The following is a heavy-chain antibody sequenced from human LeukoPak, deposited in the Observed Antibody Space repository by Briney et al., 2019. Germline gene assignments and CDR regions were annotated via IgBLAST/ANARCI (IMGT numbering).Heavy chain of an antibody. CDR1: GFTFSSYW. V-gene: IGHV3-7*01. CDR2: IKQDGSEK. Sequence: GGSLRLSCAASGFTFSSYWMSWVRQAPGKGLEWVANIKQDGSEKYYVDSVKGRFTISRDNAKNSLYLQMNSLRAEDTAVYYCASSIFGVVIGLDAFDIWGQGTMVTVSS. CDR3: ASSIFGVVIGLDAFDI. D-gene: IGHD3-3*01. J-gene: IGHJ3*02.